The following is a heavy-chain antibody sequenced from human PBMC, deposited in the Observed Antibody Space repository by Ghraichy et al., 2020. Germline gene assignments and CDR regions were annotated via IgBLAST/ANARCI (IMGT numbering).Heavy chain of an antibody. CDR1: GFTFSSYS. D-gene: IGHD6-19*01. CDR2: ISGTSINT. CDR3: AQGGQQWLEYYYMDL. J-gene: IGHJ6*03. Sequence: GGSLRLSCAASGFTFSSYSMSWVRQAPGKGLEWVSVISGTSINTDYADSVKGRSTISRDNSKKTLSLQMNSLRVEDTAVYYCAQGGQQWLEYYYMDLWGNGPTVTVSS. V-gene: IGHV3-23*01.